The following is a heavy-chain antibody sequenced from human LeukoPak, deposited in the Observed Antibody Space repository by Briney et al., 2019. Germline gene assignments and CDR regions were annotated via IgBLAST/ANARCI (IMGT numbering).Heavy chain of an antibody. Sequence: ASVKVSCKSSGYTFTSYVISWVRQAPGQGVEWMRLISAYNGNTNYAQKIQGRVTMTTDTSTSTAYMERRSLRSDDTAVYYCARVFFPSNPRVDIVYFDYWGQGTLVTVSS. CDR1: GYTFTSYV. D-gene: IGHD5-12*01. CDR2: ISAYNGNT. J-gene: IGHJ4*02. V-gene: IGHV1-18*01. CDR3: ARVFFPSNPRVDIVYFDY.